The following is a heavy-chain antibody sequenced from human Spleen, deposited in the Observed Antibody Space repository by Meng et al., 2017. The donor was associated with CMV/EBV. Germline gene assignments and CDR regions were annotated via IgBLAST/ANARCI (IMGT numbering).Heavy chain of an antibody. CDR1: GFTFSSYA. D-gene: IGHD3-10*01. J-gene: IGHJ4*02. Sequence: AASGFTFSSYAMSWVRQAPGKGLEWVSTISGSGGSTYYADSVKGRFTISRDNSKNTLYLQMNSLRVEDTAVYYCATLDVSGSFNFDYWGQGTLVTVSS. V-gene: IGHV3-23*01. CDR3: ATLDVSGSFNFDY. CDR2: ISGSGGST.